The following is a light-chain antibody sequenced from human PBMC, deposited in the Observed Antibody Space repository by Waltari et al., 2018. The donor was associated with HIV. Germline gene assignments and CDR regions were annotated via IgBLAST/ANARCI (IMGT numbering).Light chain of an antibody. V-gene: IGKV3-15*01. Sequence: EILMTQSPATLSVSPGERATLSCRASQTIRSNLAWYQQKPGQAPRLLLYDASTRATGIPARLSGSGSGTEFTLTITSLQSEDFAVYYCQQYNNWPPITFGQGTRLEIK. J-gene: IGKJ5*01. CDR1: QTIRSN. CDR3: QQYNNWPPIT. CDR2: DAS.